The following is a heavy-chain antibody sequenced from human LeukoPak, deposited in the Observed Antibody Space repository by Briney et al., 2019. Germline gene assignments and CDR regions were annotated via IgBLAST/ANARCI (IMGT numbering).Heavy chain of an antibody. Sequence: PSETLSLTCTVSGGSISSYYWSWIRQPPGKGLEWIGYIYYSGSTNYNPSLKSRVTISVDTSKNQFSLKLSSATAADTAVYYCARGFQQLASLWGQGTLVTVSS. D-gene: IGHD6-13*01. CDR1: GGSISSYY. J-gene: IGHJ4*02. CDR3: ARGFQQLASL. V-gene: IGHV4-59*01. CDR2: IYYSGST.